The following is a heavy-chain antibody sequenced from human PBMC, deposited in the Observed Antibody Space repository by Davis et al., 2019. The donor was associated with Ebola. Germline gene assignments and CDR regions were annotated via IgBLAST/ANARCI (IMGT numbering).Heavy chain of an antibody. CDR2: INPNSGIT. CDR1: GYTFTGYY. D-gene: IGHD3-22*01. V-gene: IGHV1-2*06. Sequence: ASVKVSCKASGYTFTGYYVHWVRQAPGQGLEWMGRINPNSGITNYAQKFQGRVTITRDTSASTAYMELSSLRSEDTAVYYCAREERVIVVVIGYYYYGMDVWGQGTTVTVSS. J-gene: IGHJ6*02. CDR3: AREERVIVVVIGYYYYGMDV.